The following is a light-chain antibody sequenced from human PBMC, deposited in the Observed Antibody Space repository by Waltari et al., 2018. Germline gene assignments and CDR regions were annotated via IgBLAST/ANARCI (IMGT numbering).Light chain of an antibody. CDR3: QQSYNAPYT. Sequence: DMQMTQSPSSLSVSIGDRVTITCRTSQDIRTFLNWYQQKPGRAPNLLIFAASSLQSGVPSRFSGSGSGTDFTLTISSLQPEDFATYYCQQSYNAPYTFAQGTKLEIK. V-gene: IGKV1-39*01. CDR1: QDIRTF. CDR2: AAS. J-gene: IGKJ2*01.